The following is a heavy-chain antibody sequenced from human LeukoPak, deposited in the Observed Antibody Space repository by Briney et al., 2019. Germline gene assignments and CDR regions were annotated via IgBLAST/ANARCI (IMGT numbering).Heavy chain of an antibody. CDR1: GFTFSDNY. Sequence: GGSLRLSCAASGFTFSDNYMSWIRQAPGKGLEWVSYISNSGTTIYYPDSVKGRFTISRDNAKNSLYLQMNSLRAEDTAVYYCARGRPEDFWGQGTLVTVSS. D-gene: IGHD6-6*01. J-gene: IGHJ4*02. CDR2: ISNSGTTI. CDR3: ARGRPEDF. V-gene: IGHV3-11*04.